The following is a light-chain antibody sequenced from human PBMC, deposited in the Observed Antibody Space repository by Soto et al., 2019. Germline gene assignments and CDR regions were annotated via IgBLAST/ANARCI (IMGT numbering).Light chain of an antibody. CDR3: QQYGNSFVG. CDR2: GAS. V-gene: IGKV3-20*01. J-gene: IGKJ1*01. Sequence: EIVLTQSQGPLSLSPGERATLSCRASQSVSSTYLAWYQHRPGQAPRLLIYGASSRATGIPDRFSGSGSGTDFTLIISRLEPEDFAVYYCQQYGNSFVGFGQGTKVEIK. CDR1: QSVSSTY.